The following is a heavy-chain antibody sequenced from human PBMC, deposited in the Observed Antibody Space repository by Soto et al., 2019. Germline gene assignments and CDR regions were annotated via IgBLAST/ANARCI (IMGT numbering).Heavy chain of an antibody. CDR2: ISNDGSIK. V-gene: IGHV3-30*18. Sequence: PGGSPRLSCAASGFSFSTYGMHRVLQAPGKGLEWMVVISNDGSIKYYADSVKGRFTISRDNYKDTMYLQMNSLRGEDTAVYYGAKRVRADTTSAYFYYYYGMDVWGQLTTVTVS. CDR1: GFSFSTYG. CDR3: AKRVRADTTSAYFYYYYGMDV. J-gene: IGHJ6*02. D-gene: IGHD3-9*01.